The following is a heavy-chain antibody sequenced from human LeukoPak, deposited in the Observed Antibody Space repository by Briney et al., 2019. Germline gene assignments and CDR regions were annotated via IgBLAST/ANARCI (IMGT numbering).Heavy chain of an antibody. CDR3: AGGAVAGLIL. D-gene: IGHD6-13*01. J-gene: IGHJ4*02. CDR1: RDSDSLNRSL. Sequence: SQTLSLLYAISRDSDSLNRSLWNWIRQSPSRGLEWLGRTYYRSKWYNDYAVSVKSRIIINPDTSKNQFSLQLNSVTPDDTAMYYCAGGAVAGLILWGRGSLVTVSS. CDR2: TYYRSKWYN. V-gene: IGHV6-1*01.